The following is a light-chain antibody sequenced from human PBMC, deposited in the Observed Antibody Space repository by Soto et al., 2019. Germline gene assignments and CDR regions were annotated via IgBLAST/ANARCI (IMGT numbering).Light chain of an antibody. Sequence: DIVMTQSPDSLAVSLGERATINCKSSQSVLYSSNNKNHLPSNNKNYLAWYQQKPGQPPKLLLYWASTRESGVPDRFSGSGSGTDFTLTISTLQAEDVAIYYCQQYYNTPWTFGQGTKVEIK. V-gene: IGKV4-1*01. CDR2: WAS. J-gene: IGKJ1*01. CDR3: QQYYNTPWT. CDR1: QSVLYSSNNKNHLPSNNKNY.